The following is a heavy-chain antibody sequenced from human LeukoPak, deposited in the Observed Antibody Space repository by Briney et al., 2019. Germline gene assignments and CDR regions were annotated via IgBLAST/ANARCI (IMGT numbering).Heavy chain of an antibody. J-gene: IGHJ4*02. CDR3: AKQGFGC. CDR2: IYSGGNT. CDR1: GFTVSSNY. V-gene: IGHV3-66*04. Sequence: GGSLRLSCAASGFTVSSNYMSRVRQAPGKGLEWISVIYSGGNTYYAEAVKGRFTISRDNSKNTMYLQMNSLRAEDTAVYYCAKQGFGCWGQGTLVTVSS.